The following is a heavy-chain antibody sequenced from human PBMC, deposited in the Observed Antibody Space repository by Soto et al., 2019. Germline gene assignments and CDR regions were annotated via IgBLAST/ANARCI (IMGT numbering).Heavy chain of an antibody. D-gene: IGHD3-3*01. V-gene: IGHV1-18*01. Sequence: ASVKVSCKASGYTFTFYGISWVRQAPGQGLEWMGWISTYNGYTNYAQKLQGRVTMTTDTSTSTAYMELRSLRSDDTAVYYCARDSTVAYYESTGGFDLWGQGTRVTVSS. CDR1: GYTFTFYG. J-gene: IGHJ5*02. CDR2: ISTYNGYT. CDR3: ARDSTVAYYESTGGFDL.